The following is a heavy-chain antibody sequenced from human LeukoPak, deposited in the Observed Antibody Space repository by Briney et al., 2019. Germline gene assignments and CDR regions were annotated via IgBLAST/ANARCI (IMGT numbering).Heavy chain of an antibody. V-gene: IGHV1-69*04. Sequence: ASVKVSCRASGGSFGNFAISWVRPAPGQGLEWVGRIIPILGIPATYAQNFQGRVTLTADKYTSIAYVDLISLTSDDTAVYYCAREGPGTPGVFDYWGQGTLVTVSS. D-gene: IGHD1-1*01. CDR2: IIPILGIPA. J-gene: IGHJ4*02. CDR3: AREGPGTPGVFDY. CDR1: GGSFGNFA.